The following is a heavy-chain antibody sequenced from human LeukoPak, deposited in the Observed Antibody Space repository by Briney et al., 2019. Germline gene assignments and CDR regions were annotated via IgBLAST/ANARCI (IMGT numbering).Heavy chain of an antibody. J-gene: IGHJ6*02. V-gene: IGHV3-30*18. CDR2: ISYDGSNK. CDR3: AKDRSYDFWSGYFATPTHGMDV. D-gene: IGHD3-3*01. Sequence: GRSLRLSCAASGFTFSSYGMPWVRQAPGKGLEWVAVISYDGSNKYYADSVKGRFTISRDNSKNTLYLQMNSLRAEDTAVYYCAKDRSYDFWSGYFATPTHGMDVWGQGTTVTVSS. CDR1: GFTFSSYG.